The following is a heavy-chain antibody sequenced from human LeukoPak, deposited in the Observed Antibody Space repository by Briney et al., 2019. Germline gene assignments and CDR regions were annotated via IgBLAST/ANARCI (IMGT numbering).Heavy chain of an antibody. J-gene: IGHJ6*03. CDR2: INPNSGGT. CDR1: GYTFTGYY. V-gene: IGHV1-2*02. D-gene: IGHD2-15*01. Sequence: ASVKVSCKASGYTFTGYYMHWVRQAPGQGLEWMGWINPNSGGTNYAQKFQGRVTMTRDTSISTAYMELSRLRSDDTAVYYCALGVMLNKDEDIVVVVAATRYYYMDVWGKGTTVTVSS. CDR3: ALGVMLNKDEDIVVVVAATRYYYMDV.